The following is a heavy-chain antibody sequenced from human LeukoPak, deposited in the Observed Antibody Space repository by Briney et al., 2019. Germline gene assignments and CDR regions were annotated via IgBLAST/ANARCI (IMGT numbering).Heavy chain of an antibody. Sequence: APVKVSCEASGYTFTSYDINWVRQATGQGLEWMGWMNPNSGNTGYAQKFQGRVTMTRNTSISTAYMELSSLRSEDTAVYYCAREVAAAGIPFWGQGTLVTVSS. J-gene: IGHJ4*02. CDR2: MNPNSGNT. D-gene: IGHD6-13*01. V-gene: IGHV1-8*01. CDR3: AREVAAAGIPF. CDR1: GYTFTSYD.